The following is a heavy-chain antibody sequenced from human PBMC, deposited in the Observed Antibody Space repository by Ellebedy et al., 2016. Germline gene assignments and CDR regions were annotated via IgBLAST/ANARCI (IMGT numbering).Heavy chain of an antibody. Sequence: ASVKVSCKGSGYSFTSYWIGWVRQMPGKGLEWMGIIYPGDSDTRYSPSFQGQVTISADKSISTAYLQWSSLKASDTAMYYCARRRGRNYYVDLWGRGTLVTVSS. D-gene: IGHD3-10*01. CDR2: IYPGDSDT. J-gene: IGHJ2*01. V-gene: IGHV5-51*01. CDR1: GYSFTSYW. CDR3: ARRRGRNYYVDL.